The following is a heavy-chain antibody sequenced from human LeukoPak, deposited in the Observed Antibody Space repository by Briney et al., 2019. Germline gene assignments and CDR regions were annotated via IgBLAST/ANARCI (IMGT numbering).Heavy chain of an antibody. CDR2: IYYSGST. V-gene: IGHV4-59*01. CDR1: GGSISSYY. CDR3: ARSPGYSSSWYGMDV. J-gene: IGHJ6*02. Sequence: KPSETLSLTCTVSGGSISSYYWSWIRQPPGKGLEWIGYIYYSGSTNYNPSLKSRVTISVDTSKNQFSLKLSSVTAADTAVYYCARSPGYSSSWYGMDVWGQGTTVTVSS. D-gene: IGHD6-13*01.